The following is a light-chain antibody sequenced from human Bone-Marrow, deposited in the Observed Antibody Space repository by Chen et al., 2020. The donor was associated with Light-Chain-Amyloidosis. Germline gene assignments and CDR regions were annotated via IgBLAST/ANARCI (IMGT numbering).Light chain of an antibody. CDR3: MQTVQRTWT. V-gene: IGKV2-28*01. J-gene: IGKJ1*01. CDR1: QSLQHRNGYTY. CDR2: LVS. Sequence: GLTKTPRSLPVTPGEPASISCRSSQSLQHRNGYTYLGWYLQKPGQSPQLLIYLVSNRASGVPDRFSGSGSGTDFTLKISRVEPEDVGVYYCMQTVQRTWTFGQGTKVEIK.